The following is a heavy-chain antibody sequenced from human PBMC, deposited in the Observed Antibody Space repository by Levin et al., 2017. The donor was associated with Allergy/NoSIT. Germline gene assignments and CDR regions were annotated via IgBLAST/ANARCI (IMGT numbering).Heavy chain of an antibody. CDR1: GYTFTSYD. CDR2: INPNSGNT. D-gene: IGHD3-22*01. V-gene: IGHV1-8*01. J-gene: IGHJ4*02. Sequence: EASVKVSCKASGYTFTSYDIHWVRQATGQGLEWMGWINPNSGNTGYAQKFQARVTMTRDTSISTAYMELSSLRTEDTAVYYCARGVYYYDSSGYYQCDSWGQGTLVTVSS. CDR3: ARGVYYYDSSGYYQCDS.